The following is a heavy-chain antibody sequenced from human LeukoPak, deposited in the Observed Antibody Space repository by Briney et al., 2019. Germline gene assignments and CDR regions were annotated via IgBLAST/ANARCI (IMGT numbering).Heavy chain of an antibody. CDR3: ARVYYYGSGSYGLDY. Sequence: PSETLSLTCTVSGGSISSYYWSWIRQPPGKGLEWIGYIYSSGSTNYNPSLKSRLTISVDASKIQFSLKLTSVTAADTAVYYCARVYYYGSGSYGLDYWGQGTLVTVSS. CDR2: IYSSGST. J-gene: IGHJ4*02. D-gene: IGHD3-10*01. V-gene: IGHV4-59*01. CDR1: GGSISSYY.